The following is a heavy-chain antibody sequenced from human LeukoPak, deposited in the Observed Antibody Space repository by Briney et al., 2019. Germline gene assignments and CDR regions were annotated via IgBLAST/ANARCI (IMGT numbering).Heavy chain of an antibody. J-gene: IGHJ2*01. CDR3: ARGRRVVPAAIWYFDL. D-gene: IGHD2-2*01. V-gene: IGHV1-18*01. CDR1: GYTFTSYG. Sequence: ASVKVSCKASGYTFTSYGISWVRQAPGQGLEWMGWISAYNGNTNYAQKLQGRVTMTTDTSTSTAYMELRSLRSDDTAVYYCARGRRVVPAAIWYFDLWGRGTLVTVSS. CDR2: ISAYNGNT.